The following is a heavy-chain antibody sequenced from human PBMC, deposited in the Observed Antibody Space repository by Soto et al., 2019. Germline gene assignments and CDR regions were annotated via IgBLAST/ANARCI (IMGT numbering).Heavy chain of an antibody. V-gene: IGHV4-4*07. Sequence: TLSLTCTVSGGSISTYYWNWIRQSAGKGLEWIGRVYISGSTNYHPSLKSRVAMSVDTSNNQFSLKVTSVTAADTAVYYCARRGRDGFDIWGQGTMVTVSS. J-gene: IGHJ3*02. CDR2: VYISGST. CDR3: ARRGRDGFDI. CDR1: GGSISTYY.